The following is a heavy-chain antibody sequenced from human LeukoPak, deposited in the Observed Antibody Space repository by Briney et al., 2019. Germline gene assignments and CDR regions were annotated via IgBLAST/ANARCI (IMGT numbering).Heavy chain of an antibody. CDR2: IYYSGST. D-gene: IGHD3-22*01. CDR1: GGSISGSSYY. J-gene: IGHJ4*02. Sequence: SETLSLTCTVSGGSISGSSYYWGWIRQPPGKGLEWIGSIYYSGSTNYNPSLKSRVTISVDTSKNQFSLKLSSVTAADTAVYYCARLVYYDSSGYYDYWGQGTLVTVSS. V-gene: IGHV4-39*07. CDR3: ARLVYYDSSGYYDY.